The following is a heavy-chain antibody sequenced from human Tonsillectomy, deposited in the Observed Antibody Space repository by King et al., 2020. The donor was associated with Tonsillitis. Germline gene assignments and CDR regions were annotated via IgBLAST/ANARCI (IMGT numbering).Heavy chain of an antibody. Sequence: QLQESGPGLVKPSETLSLTCTVSGDSISDYYWSWIRQPPGKGLEWIGYVSYIGSTNYNPSLKSRVTISLDTSKNQFSLRLSSVTAADTAVYYCARTFYASGSFPGCFDYWGQGTLVTVSS. J-gene: IGHJ4*02. V-gene: IGHV4-59*01. CDR3: ARTFYASGSFPGCFDY. CDR2: VSYIGST. D-gene: IGHD3-10*01. CDR1: GDSISDYY.